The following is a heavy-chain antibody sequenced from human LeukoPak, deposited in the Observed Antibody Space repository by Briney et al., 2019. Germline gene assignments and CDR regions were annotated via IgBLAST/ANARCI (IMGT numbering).Heavy chain of an antibody. CDR3: AKDVQSTPYYYYGMDV. J-gene: IGHJ6*02. Sequence: GRSLRLSCAASGFTFSSYDMHWVRQAPGKGLEWVAVISYDGGKNYYADSVKGRFTISRDNSKNTVYLQMNSLRHEDTAEYYCAKDVQSTPYYYYGMDVWGQGTTVTVSS. CDR2: ISYDGGKN. D-gene: IGHD2-15*01. V-gene: IGHV3-30*18. CDR1: GFTFSSYD.